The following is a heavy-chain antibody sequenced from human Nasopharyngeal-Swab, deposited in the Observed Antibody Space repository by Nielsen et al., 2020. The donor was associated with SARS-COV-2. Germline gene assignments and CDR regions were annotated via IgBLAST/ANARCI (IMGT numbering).Heavy chain of an antibody. CDR2: ISAYNGNT. CDR3: ARGAYDFWSALYYYYYMDV. J-gene: IGHJ6*03. CDR1: GYTFTSYG. V-gene: IGHV1-18*01. D-gene: IGHD3-3*01. Sequence: ASVKVSCKASGYTFTSYGISWVRQAPGQGLEWMGWISAYNGNTNYAQKLQGRVTMTTDTSTSTAYMELRSLRSDGTAVYYCARGAYDFWSALYYYYYMDVWGKGTTVTVSS.